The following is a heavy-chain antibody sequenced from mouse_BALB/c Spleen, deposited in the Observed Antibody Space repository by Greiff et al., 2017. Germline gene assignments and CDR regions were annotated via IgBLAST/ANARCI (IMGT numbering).Heavy chain of an antibody. V-gene: IGHV1-69*02. CDR3: TRGGNYAMDY. CDR2: IYPSDSYT. J-gene: IGHJ4*01. CDR1: GYTFTSYW. Sequence: QVQLKESGAELVRPGASVKLSCKASGYTFTSYWINWVKQRPGQGLEWIGNIYPSDSYTNYNQKFKDKATLTVDKSSSTAYMQLSSPTSEDSAVYYCTRGGNYAMDYWGQGTSVTVSS. D-gene: IGHD2-14*01.